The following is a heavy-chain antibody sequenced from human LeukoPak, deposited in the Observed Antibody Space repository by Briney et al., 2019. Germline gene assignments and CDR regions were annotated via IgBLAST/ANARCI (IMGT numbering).Heavy chain of an antibody. CDR1: GFTFSSYG. D-gene: IGHD1-26*01. CDR2: ISYDGSNK. CDR3: AKLHGGWELLDFDH. Sequence: GRSLRLSCAASGFTFSSYGMHWVRQAPGRGLEWVTFISYDGSNKYYADSVKGRFTISRDNSKNTLYLQMNSLRADDTAVYYCAKLHGGWELLDFDHWGQGTLVTVSS. V-gene: IGHV3-30*18. J-gene: IGHJ4*02.